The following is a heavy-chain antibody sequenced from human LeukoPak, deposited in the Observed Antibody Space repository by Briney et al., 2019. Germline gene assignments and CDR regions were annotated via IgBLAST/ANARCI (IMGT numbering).Heavy chain of an antibody. V-gene: IGHV4-59*12. Sequence: PSETLSLTCTVSGGSISSYYWNWIRQPAGKGLEWIGYIYYSGGTNYNPSLKSRVTISVDTSKNQFSLKLSSLTAADTAVYYCARGLTGTTATGRDYYYAMEVWGQGTSVTVS. CDR1: GGSISSYY. CDR2: IYYSGGT. J-gene: IGHJ6*02. D-gene: IGHD1-1*01. CDR3: ARGLTGTTATGRDYYYAMEV.